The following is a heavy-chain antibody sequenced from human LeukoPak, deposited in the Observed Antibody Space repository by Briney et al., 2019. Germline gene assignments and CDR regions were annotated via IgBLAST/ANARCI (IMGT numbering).Heavy chain of an antibody. Sequence: HPGGSLRLSCVASGFTISSYAINWVRQAPGKGLEWVSTVSNSGITYYADSVKGRFTISRDNSKNTLYLQMNSLRAEDTAVYYCARDLAYYYDNFYDWGQGTLVTVSS. V-gene: IGHV3-23*01. CDR3: ARDLAYYYDNFYD. D-gene: IGHD3-22*01. J-gene: IGHJ4*02. CDR2: VSNSGIT. CDR1: GFTISSYA.